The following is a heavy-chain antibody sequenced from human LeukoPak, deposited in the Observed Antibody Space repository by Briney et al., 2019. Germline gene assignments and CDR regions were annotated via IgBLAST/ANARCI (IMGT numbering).Heavy chain of an antibody. CDR1: GFTFSDYY. CDR2: ISGRGTTI. V-gene: IGHV3-11*01. J-gene: IGHJ4*02. Sequence: PGGSLRLSCAASGFTFSDYYMNWIRQAPGKGLEGISYISGRGTTISYADSVKGRFTISRDNANHSLYLQMNSLRAEDTAVYYCARTARAFDYWGQGTLVTVSS. CDR3: ARTARAFDY. D-gene: IGHD6-6*01.